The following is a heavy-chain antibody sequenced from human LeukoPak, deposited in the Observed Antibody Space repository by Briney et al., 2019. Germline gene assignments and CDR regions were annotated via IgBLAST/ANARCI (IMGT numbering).Heavy chain of an antibody. V-gene: IGHV3-21*01. Sequence: GESLRLSCAASGFTFGRYIMNWVRQAPGKGLEWVASISTGSNNIYYADSVKGRFTISRDNPKKSLSLQKNSLRAGDTAVYYCARDRGSYYVFDHWGQGVLVTVSS. D-gene: IGHD1-26*01. CDR2: ISTGSNNI. CDR1: GFTFGRYI. CDR3: ARDRGSYYVFDH. J-gene: IGHJ4*02.